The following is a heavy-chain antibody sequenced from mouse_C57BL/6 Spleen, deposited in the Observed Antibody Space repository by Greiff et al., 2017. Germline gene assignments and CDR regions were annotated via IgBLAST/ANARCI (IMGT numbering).Heavy chain of an antibody. CDR3: ARPFTTVVATKALAY. D-gene: IGHD1-1*01. CDR2: ISSGGSYT. Sequence: EVKLVESGGDLVKPGGSLKLSCAASGFTFSSYGMSWVRQTPDKRLEWVATISSGGSYTYYPDSVKGRFTISRDNAKNTLYLQMSSLKSEDTAMYYCARPFTTVVATKALAYWGQGTLVTVSA. CDR1: GFTFSSYG. J-gene: IGHJ3*01. V-gene: IGHV5-6*02.